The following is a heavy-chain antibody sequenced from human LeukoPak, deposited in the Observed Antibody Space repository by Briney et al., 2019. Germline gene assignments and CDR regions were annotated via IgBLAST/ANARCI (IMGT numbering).Heavy chain of an antibody. V-gene: IGHV3-23*01. D-gene: IGHD3-22*01. CDR3: AKDKYYYDSSGYPGPFDY. CDR1: GFTFSSYA. Sequence: QPGGSLRLSCAASGFTFSSYAMSWVRQAPGKGLEWVSAISGSGGSTYYADSVKGRFTISRDNSKNTLYLQMNSLRAEDTAVYYCAKDKYYYDSSGYPGPFDYWGXXTLVTVSS. CDR2: ISGSGGST. J-gene: IGHJ4*02.